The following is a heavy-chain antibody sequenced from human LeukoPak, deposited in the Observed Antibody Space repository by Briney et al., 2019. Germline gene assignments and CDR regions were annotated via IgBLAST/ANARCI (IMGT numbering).Heavy chain of an antibody. D-gene: IGHD5-12*01. J-gene: IGHJ4*02. V-gene: IGHV5-51*01. CDR2: IYPDDSDT. CDR3: ARGRGGYTGYENFDF. CDR1: GYTFSNFW. Sequence: GESLKISCKVSGYTFSNFWIGWVRQKPGRGLEFMAVIYPDDSDTISSPSFQGHVTVSADVSIRTTYLQWTSLEASDSATYFCARGRGGYTGYENFDFWGQGTMVTVS.